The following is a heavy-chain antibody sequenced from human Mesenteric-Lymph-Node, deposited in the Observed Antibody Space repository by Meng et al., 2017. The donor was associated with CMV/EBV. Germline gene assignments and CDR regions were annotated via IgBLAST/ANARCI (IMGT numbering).Heavy chain of an antibody. V-gene: IGHV3-30*18. CDR1: GFTFSSYG. CDR3: AKGGYGEGYFDL. CDR2: LSYDGSNK. D-gene: IGHD4-17*01. J-gene: IGHJ2*01. Sequence: CAASGFTFSSYGVHWVRQAPGKGLEWVAVLSYDGSNKYFADSVKGRFTVSRDNSKSTLYLQMNSLRAEDTAAYYCAKGGYGEGYFDLWGRGTLVTVSS.